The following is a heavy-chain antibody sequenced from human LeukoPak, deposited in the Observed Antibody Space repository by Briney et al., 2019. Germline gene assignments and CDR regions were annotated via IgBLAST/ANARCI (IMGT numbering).Heavy chain of an antibody. CDR3: ARRIAAAGTHFDY. V-gene: IGHV3-21*01. CDR1: GFTFSSYS. D-gene: IGHD6-13*01. CDR2: ISSSSSYI. J-gene: IGHJ4*02. Sequence: GGSLRLSCAASGFTFSSYSMNWVRQAPGKGLEWVSSISSSSSYIYYADSVKGRFTISRDNAKNSLYLQMNSLRAEDTAVYYCARRIAAAGTHFDYWGQGTLVTVSS.